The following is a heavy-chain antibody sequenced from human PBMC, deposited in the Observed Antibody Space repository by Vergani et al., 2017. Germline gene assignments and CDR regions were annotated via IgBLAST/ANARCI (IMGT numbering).Heavy chain of an antibody. Sequence: QVQLQESGPGLVKPSETLSLTCTVSGGSISSYYWSWIRQPPGKGLEWIGYIYYSGSTNYNPSLKSRVTISVDTSKNQFSLKLSSVTAADTAEYSCASERSYGSGSYYKERSSTRYYGMDVWGQGTTVTVSS. V-gene: IGHV4-59*08. D-gene: IGHD3-10*01. CDR2: IYYSGST. J-gene: IGHJ6*02. CDR3: ASERSYGSGSYYKERSSTRYYGMDV. CDR1: GGSISSYY.